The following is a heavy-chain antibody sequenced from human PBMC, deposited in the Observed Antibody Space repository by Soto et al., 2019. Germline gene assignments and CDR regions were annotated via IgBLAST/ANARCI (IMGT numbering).Heavy chain of an antibody. V-gene: IGHV4-30-4*08. CDR1: GGSIRGAYYH. D-gene: IGHD2-21*02. Sequence: LSLTCTVSGGSIRGAYYHWTWIRQSPGKGLEWIGYVFHSGSVLYNPSLKSRLNISVDTSKNQFSLRLSSVTAADTAVYFCAREDDGGDRDYYGLDVWGQGTTVTVSS. CDR2: VFHSGSV. J-gene: IGHJ6*02. CDR3: AREDDGGDRDYYGLDV.